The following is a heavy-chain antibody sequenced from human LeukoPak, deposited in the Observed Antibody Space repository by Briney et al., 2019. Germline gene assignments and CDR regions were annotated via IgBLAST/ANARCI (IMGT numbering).Heavy chain of an antibody. CDR1: GFTFSSYS. V-gene: IGHV3-21*01. Sequence: GGSLRLSCVASGFTFSSYSMNWVRQAPGKGLEWVSSIDFTSRYIYNADSVKGRFTTSRDNAKNSLDLQMNSLKVEDTAVYYCATPAAGPGAEYSLYWGQGTLVIVSS. CDR2: IDFTSRYI. CDR3: ATPAAGPGAEYSLY. J-gene: IGHJ1*01. D-gene: IGHD6-13*01.